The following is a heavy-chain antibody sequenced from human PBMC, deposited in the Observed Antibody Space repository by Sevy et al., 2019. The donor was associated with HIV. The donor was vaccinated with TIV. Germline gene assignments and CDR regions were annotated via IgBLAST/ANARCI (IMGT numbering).Heavy chain of an antibody. D-gene: IGHD2-8*01. V-gene: IGHV3-23*01. J-gene: IGHJ4*02. CDR3: AREGCTKPHDY. CDR2: LSFGCGEI. Sequence: GGSLRLSCVASGFTFSKYSMSWVGQPPGKGLEWVSTLSFGCGEINYADSVKGRFTISRDNSKSSVYLQMNNLRPEDTAVYYCAREGCTKPHDYWGQGTLVTVSS. CDR1: GFTFSKYS.